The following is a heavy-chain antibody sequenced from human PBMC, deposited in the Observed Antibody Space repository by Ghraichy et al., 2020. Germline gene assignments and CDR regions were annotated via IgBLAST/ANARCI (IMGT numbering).Heavy chain of an antibody. V-gene: IGHV1-3*01. D-gene: IGHD3-16*02. CDR1: GYTFTSYA. J-gene: IGHJ5*02. Sequence: ASVKVSCKASGYTFTSYAMHWVRQAPGQRLEWLGWINPNNGNTKYSQNFRGRVTITTDTSASTAYMELSSLRSEDTAVYYCARDLSVYDYIWGNYRQNWFDPWGQGTLVTVSS. CDR2: INPNNGNT. CDR3: ARDLSVYDYIWGNYRQNWFDP.